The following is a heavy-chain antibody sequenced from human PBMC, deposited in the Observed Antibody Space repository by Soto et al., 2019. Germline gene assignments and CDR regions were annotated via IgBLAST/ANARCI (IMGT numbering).Heavy chain of an antibody. CDR2: IYTSGST. J-gene: IGHJ5*02. CDR1: GGSISSYY. CDR3: ARQVEDIVVVPASIGLGWFDP. Sequence: PSETLSLTCTVSGGSISSYYWSWIRQPAGQGLEWIGRIYTSGSTNYNPSLKSRVTMSVDTSKNQSSLKLSSVTAANTAVYYCARQVEDIVVVPASIGLGWFDPWGQGTLVTVSS. V-gene: IGHV4-4*07. D-gene: IGHD2-2*02.